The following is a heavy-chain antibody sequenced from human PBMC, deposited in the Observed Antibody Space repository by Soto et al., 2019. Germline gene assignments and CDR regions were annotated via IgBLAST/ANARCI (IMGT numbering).Heavy chain of an antibody. CDR2: IFYSGST. D-gene: IGHD5-18*01. CDR3: AKDSGYNYGYFRWFDP. CDR1: GGSISNYY. Sequence: SETLSLTCTFSGGSISNYYWSWIRQPPGRGLEWIGHIFYSGSTNYNPALKSRVTISVDTSKSQFSLKLSSVTAADTAVYYCAKDSGYNYGYFRWFDPWGQGTLVTVPQ. V-gene: IGHV4-59*01. J-gene: IGHJ5*02.